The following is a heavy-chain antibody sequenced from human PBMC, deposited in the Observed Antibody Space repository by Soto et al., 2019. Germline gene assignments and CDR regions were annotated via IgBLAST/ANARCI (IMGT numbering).Heavy chain of an antibody. CDR2: IDWDDDK. Sequence: SGPTLVNPTQTLTLTCTFSGFSLSTSGMCVSWIRQPPGKALEWLALIDWDDDKYYSTSLKTRLTISKDTSKNQVVLTMTNMDPVDTATYYCARIPGPAVYYGMDVWGQGTTVTVSS. CDR1: GFSLSTSGMC. V-gene: IGHV2-70*01. J-gene: IGHJ6*02. D-gene: IGHD4-17*01. CDR3: ARIPGPAVYYGMDV.